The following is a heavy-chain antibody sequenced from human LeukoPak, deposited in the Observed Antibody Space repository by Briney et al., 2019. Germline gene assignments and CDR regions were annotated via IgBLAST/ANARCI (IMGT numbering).Heavy chain of an antibody. J-gene: IGHJ5*02. D-gene: IGHD2-2*01. CDR1: GGSISSYY. CDR3: ARDQQYQRPAGWFDP. Sequence: PSETLSLTCTVSGGSISSYYWSWIRQPPGKGLEWIGYIYYSGSTNYNPSLKSRVTISVDTSKNQFSLNLNSVTAADTSIYYCARDQQYQRPAGWFDPWGQGTLVTVSS. CDR2: IYYSGST. V-gene: IGHV4-59*08.